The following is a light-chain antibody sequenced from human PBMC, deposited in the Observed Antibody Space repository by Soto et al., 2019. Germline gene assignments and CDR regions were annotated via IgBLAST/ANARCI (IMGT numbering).Light chain of an antibody. Sequence: DIQMTQSPSSLSASVGDRVTITCRASQSISSYLNWYQQKPGKAPKLLIYAASSLQSGVPSRFSCSGSGTAFTLTISSLQPEDFATYYCQQSYSTPDTFGGGTKVEIK. V-gene: IGKV1-39*01. CDR3: QQSYSTPDT. J-gene: IGKJ4*01. CDR1: QSISSY. CDR2: AAS.